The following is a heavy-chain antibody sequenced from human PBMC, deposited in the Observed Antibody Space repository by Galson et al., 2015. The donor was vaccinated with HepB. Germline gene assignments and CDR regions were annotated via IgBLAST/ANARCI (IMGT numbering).Heavy chain of an antibody. J-gene: IGHJ4*02. Sequence: SLRLSCAASGFTFSSSGMHWVRQAPGKGLEWVAAISNDGNKRYYADSVKGRFTISRDNSKNTLYLQMNSLGAEDTAMYYCTREGMAPGDLSPVYFDYWGQGTQVTVSS. D-gene: IGHD5-24*01. CDR1: GFTFSSSG. CDR3: TREGMAPGDLSPVYFDY. CDR2: ISNDGNKR. V-gene: IGHV3-30*03.